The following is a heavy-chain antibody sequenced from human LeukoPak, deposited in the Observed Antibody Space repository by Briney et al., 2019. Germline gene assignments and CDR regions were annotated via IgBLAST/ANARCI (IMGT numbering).Heavy chain of an antibody. CDR3: ARDTVNVAVAGTGLRY. Sequence: GGSLRLSCAASGFTFSSYSMNWVRQAPGKGLEWVSSISSSSSYIYYADSVKGRFTISRDNAKNSLYLQMNSLRAEDTAVYYCARDTVNVAVAGTGLRYWGQGTLVTVSS. D-gene: IGHD6-19*01. V-gene: IGHV3-21*01. CDR2: ISSSSSYI. CDR1: GFTFSSYS. J-gene: IGHJ4*02.